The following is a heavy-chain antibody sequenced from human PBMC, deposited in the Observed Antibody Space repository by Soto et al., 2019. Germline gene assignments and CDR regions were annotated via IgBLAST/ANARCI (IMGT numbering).Heavy chain of an antibody. D-gene: IGHD1-26*01. CDR3: ARNTDNGSYSYGMDV. CDR2: ISYDGSNE. Sequence: KGLEWVAVISYDGSNEFYADSVKGRFTISRDNSKSTLYLQMNSLRAEDTAVYYCARNTDNGSYSYGMDVWGQGTTVTVSS. J-gene: IGHJ6*02. V-gene: IGHV3-33*05.